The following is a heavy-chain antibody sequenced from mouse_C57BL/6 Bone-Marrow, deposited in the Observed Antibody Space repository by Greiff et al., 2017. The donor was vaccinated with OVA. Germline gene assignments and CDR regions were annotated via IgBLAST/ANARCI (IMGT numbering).Heavy chain of an antibody. J-gene: IGHJ2*01. D-gene: IGHD2-2*01. V-gene: IGHV1-61*01. CDR2: IYPSDSET. CDR3: APPLSMVTTGVFDY. CDR1: GYTFTSYW. Sequence: VQLQQPGAELVRPGSSVKLSCKASGYTFTSYWMDWVKQRPGQGLEWIGNIYPSDSETPYNQKFKDKATLTVDKSSSTAYMQLSSLTSEDSAVYYCAPPLSMVTTGVFDYWGQGTTLTVSS.